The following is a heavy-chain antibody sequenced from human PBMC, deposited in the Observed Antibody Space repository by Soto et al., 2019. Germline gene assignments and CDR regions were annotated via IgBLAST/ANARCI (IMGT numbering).Heavy chain of an antibody. CDR3: ARDPKRRDGYNFDS. CDR2: ISNGDETT. V-gene: IGHV3-11*01. Sequence: QVQLVESGGGLVEPGGSLRLSCSASGFIFTDYSMTWIRQSPGKGLEWGSYISNGDETTQYADSVKGRFSVSRDKDKKVLFLQMNSLRVDDTAVYYCARDPKRRDGYNFDSWGRGALVTVSS. CDR1: GFIFTDYS. J-gene: IGHJ4*02. D-gene: IGHD5-12*01.